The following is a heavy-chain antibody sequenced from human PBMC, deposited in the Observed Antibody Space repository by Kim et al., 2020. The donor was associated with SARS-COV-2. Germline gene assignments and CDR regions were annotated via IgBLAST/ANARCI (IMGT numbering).Heavy chain of an antibody. CDR1: GGSVSSGSYY. J-gene: IGHJ3*02. CDR2: IYYSGST. CDR3: ARNEMSDITIFGWVSWKGAFDI. D-gene: IGHD3-3*01. V-gene: IGHV4-61*01. Sequence: SETLSLTCTVSGGSVSSGSYYWSWIRQPPGKGLEWIGYIYYSGSTNYNPSLKSRVTISVDTSKNQFSLKLSSVTAADTAVYYCARNEMSDITIFGWVSWKGAFDIWGQGTMVTVSS.